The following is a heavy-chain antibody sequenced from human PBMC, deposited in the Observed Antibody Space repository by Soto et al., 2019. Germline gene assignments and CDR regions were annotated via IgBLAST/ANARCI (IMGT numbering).Heavy chain of an antibody. Sequence: XSVKVSCKASGYTFTSYGISWVRQAPGQVLEWMGWIRXYNGKXNYGKKIQARXXMTPDTSXXKAYMELRSLRSDETALHYCARGEMIADRTFDPWGQGTLVTVSS. CDR3: ARGEMIADRTFDP. V-gene: IGHV1-18*01. D-gene: IGHD6-6*01. J-gene: IGHJ5*02. CDR2: IRXYNGKX. CDR1: GYTFTSYG.